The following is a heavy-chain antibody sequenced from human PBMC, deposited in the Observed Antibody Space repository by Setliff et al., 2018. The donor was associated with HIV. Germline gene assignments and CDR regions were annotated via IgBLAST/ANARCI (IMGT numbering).Heavy chain of an antibody. CDR3: AIGGYCTATTCFRIFDH. CDR2: INHSGVT. D-gene: IGHD2-8*02. CDR1: GGSFSGYY. Sequence: PSETLSLTCAVYGGSFSGYYWSWIRQPPGRGLEWIGEINHSGVTYYSPSLKSRAAISADKSKNQFSLRLGSVTAADTAVYYCAIGGYCTATTCFRIFDHWGQGSRVTVSS. J-gene: IGHJ4*02. V-gene: IGHV4-34*01.